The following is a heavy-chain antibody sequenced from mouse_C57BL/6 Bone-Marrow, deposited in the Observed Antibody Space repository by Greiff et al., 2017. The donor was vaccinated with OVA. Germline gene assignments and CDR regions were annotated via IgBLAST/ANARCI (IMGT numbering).Heavy chain of an antibody. V-gene: IGHV1-58*01. CDR2: IYIGNGYT. Sequence: VQLQQSGAELVRPGSSVKMSCKTSGYTFTSYGINWVKQRPGQGLEWIGYIYIGNGYTEYNEKFKGKATLTSDTSSSTAYMQLSSLTSEDSAIYFCASSHYYGSSPTEYFDVWGTGTTVTVSS. D-gene: IGHD1-1*01. CDR3: ASSHYYGSSPTEYFDV. CDR1: GYTFTSYG. J-gene: IGHJ1*03.